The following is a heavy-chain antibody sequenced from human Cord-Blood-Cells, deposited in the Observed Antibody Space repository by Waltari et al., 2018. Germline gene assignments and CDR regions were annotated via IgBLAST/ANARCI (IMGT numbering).Heavy chain of an antibody. CDR3: ARGERIGDRVDY. J-gene: IGHJ4*02. D-gene: IGHD2-21*01. V-gene: IGHV3-30*04. CDR2: ISYDGSNK. Sequence: GGSGGGVVQPGRSLRPSCAASGFTFSSYAMHWVRQAPGKGLEWVAVISYDGSNKYYADSVKGRFTISRDNSKNTLYLQMNSLRAEDTAVYYCARGERIGDRVDYWGQGTLVTVSS. CDR1: GFTFSSYA.